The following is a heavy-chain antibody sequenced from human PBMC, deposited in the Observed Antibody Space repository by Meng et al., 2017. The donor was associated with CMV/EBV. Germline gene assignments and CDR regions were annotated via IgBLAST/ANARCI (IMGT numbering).Heavy chain of an antibody. J-gene: IGHJ4*02. CDR1: GFTFSSYG. CDR2: IRYDGSNK. CDR3: AKPPMASGDYFDY. V-gene: IGHV3-30*02. D-gene: IGHD3-10*01. Sequence: QGQRGGAGGGVVQPGGSLRLSCAASGFTFSSYGMHWVRQAPGKGLEWVAFIRYDGSNKYYADSVKGRFTISRDNSKNTLYLQMNSLRAEDTAVYYCAKPPMASGDYFDYWGQGTLVTVSS.